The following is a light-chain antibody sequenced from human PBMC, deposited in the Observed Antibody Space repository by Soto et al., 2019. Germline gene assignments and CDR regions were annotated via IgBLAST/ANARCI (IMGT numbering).Light chain of an antibody. CDR2: EVS. J-gene: IGLJ1*01. CDR1: SSDVGGYNY. Sequence: LTQPASVSGSPGQSITISCTGTSSDVGGYNYVSWYQQHPGKAPKLMIYEVSNRPSGVSNRFSGSKSGNTASLTISGLQAEDEADYYCLSKTSTISYVFGTGTKVTVL. CDR3: LSKTSTISYV. V-gene: IGLV2-14*01.